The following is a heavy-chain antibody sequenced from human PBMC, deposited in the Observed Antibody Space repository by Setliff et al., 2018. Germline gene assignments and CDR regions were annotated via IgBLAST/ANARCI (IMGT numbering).Heavy chain of an antibody. D-gene: IGHD2-21*01. CDR3: AKEHVVISFVNNIHHHYGMDV. J-gene: IGHJ6*02. Sequence: SETLSLTCTVSGGSVSSGSYYWSWIRQPAGKGLEWIGRIYTSGSTNYNPSLKSRVTISADTSQNHFSPRMSSVSAADTAVYFCAKEHVVISFVNNIHHHYGMDVWGQGTTVTVSS. V-gene: IGHV4-61*02. CDR1: GGSVSSGSYY. CDR2: IYTSGST.